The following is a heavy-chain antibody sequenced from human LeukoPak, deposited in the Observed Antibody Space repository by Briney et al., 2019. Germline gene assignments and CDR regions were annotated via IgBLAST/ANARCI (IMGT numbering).Heavy chain of an antibody. CDR1: GFTFSSYA. D-gene: IGHD5-18*01. Sequence: GGSLRLSCAASGFTFSSYAISWVRQAPGKGLEWVSAISGSGGSTYYADSVKGRFTISRDNSKNTLYLQMNSLRAEDTAVYYCAKDQARVTPAMGLEDYWGQGTLVTVSS. V-gene: IGHV3-23*01. CDR2: ISGSGGST. CDR3: AKDQARVTPAMGLEDY. J-gene: IGHJ4*02.